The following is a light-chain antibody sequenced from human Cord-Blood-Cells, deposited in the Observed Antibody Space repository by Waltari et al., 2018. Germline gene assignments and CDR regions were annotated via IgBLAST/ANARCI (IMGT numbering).Light chain of an antibody. V-gene: IGKV3-20*01. CDR1: PSVSSSY. CDR3: QQYGSSPS. CDR2: GAS. J-gene: IGKJ2*03. Sequence: EIVLTQSPGTLSLSPGERATLSCRASPSVSSSYLAWYQQKPGQAPRLLIYGASSRAAGIPDRFRGSGSGTDCALSSSRLEPEDFAVYYCQQYGSSPSFGQGTKLEIK.